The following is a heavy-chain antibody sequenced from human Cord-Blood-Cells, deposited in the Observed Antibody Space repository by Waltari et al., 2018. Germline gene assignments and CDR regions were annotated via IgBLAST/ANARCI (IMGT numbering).Heavy chain of an antibody. Sequence: QVQRVQSGAEVKKPGHSLRVSCTASGGPFSRYAISWVRTPPGQGLEWMGGIIPICGTANYAQKFQGRVTMTADESTSTAYMELSSLRSEDTAVYYCASGGDDYGDYYFDYWGQGTLVTVSS. CDR2: IIPICGTA. CDR1: GGPFSRYA. D-gene: IGHD4-17*01. CDR3: ASGGDDYGDYYFDY. J-gene: IGHJ4*02. V-gene: IGHV1-69*01.